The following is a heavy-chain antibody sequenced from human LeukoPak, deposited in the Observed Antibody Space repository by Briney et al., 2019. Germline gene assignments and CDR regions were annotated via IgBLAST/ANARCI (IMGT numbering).Heavy chain of an antibody. CDR2: ISSSGSTI. Sequence: GGSLRLSCAASGFTFSSYSMNWVRQAPGKGLEWVSYISSSGSTIYYADSVKGRFTISRGNAKNSLYLQMNSLRAEDTAVYYCARWDYYGDCPAAYYYGMDVWGQGTTVTVSS. CDR1: GFTFSSYS. CDR3: ARWDYYGDCPAAYYYGMDV. J-gene: IGHJ6*02. D-gene: IGHD4-17*01. V-gene: IGHV3-48*04.